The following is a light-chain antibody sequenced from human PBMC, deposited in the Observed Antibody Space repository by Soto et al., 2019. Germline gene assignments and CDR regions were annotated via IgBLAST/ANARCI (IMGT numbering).Light chain of an antibody. CDR1: QSLLHSNGYNY. CDR2: LGS. V-gene: IGKV2-28*01. Sequence: DIVMIQSPLSLPVTPGEPASISCRSSQSLLHSNGYNYLHWYLQRPGQSPQLLIYLGSIRASGVPGRVSGRGSSKDFTLEIRRVEGEDVGVYYCMQATQTRTFGQGTKVEIK. CDR3: MQATQTRT. J-gene: IGKJ1*01.